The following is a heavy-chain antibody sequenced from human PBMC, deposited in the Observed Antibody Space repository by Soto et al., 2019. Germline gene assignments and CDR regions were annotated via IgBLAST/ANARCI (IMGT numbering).Heavy chain of an antibody. CDR2: IYYTGST. J-gene: IGHJ5*02. Sequence: QVQLQESGPGLVKPSQTLSLTCTVSGGSINSGGSYWSWIRHHPGKGLEWIGFIYYTGSTYYNPSLKSRVTISLDSSKKQFSLRLSSVTAADTAVYYCARGPSSETRAENWFDPWGQGTLVTVSS. CDR3: ARGPSSETRAENWFDP. V-gene: IGHV4-31*03. CDR1: GGSINSGGSY. D-gene: IGHD1-7*01.